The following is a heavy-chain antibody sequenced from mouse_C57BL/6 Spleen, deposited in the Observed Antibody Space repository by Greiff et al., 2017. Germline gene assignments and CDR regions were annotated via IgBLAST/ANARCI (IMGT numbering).Heavy chain of an antibody. CDR3: ARREDYYGSSYDFAY. CDR1: GFTFSSYG. V-gene: IGHV5-6*01. J-gene: IGHJ3*01. CDR2: ISSGGSYT. Sequence: EVQLVESGGDLVKPGGSLKLSCAASGFTFSSYGMSWVRQTPDKRLEWVATISSGGSYTYYPDSVKGRFTISRDNAKNTLYLQMSSLKSEDTAMYYCARREDYYGSSYDFAYWGQGTLVTVSA. D-gene: IGHD1-1*01.